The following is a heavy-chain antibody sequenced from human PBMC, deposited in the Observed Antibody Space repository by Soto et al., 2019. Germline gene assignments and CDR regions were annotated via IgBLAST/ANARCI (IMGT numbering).Heavy chain of an antibody. CDR1: GGSISSGDYY. D-gene: IGHD2-15*01. CDR2: IYYSGST. J-gene: IGHJ6*02. V-gene: IGHV4-30-4*01. Sequence: SETLSLTCTVSGGSISSGDYYWSWIRQPPGKGLEWIGYIYYSGSTYYNPSLKSRVTISVDTSKNQFSLKLSSVTAADTAVYYCARFRTSNSYCSGGSCYSDYYYGMDVWGQGTTVTVSS. CDR3: ARFRTSNSYCSGGSCYSDYYYGMDV.